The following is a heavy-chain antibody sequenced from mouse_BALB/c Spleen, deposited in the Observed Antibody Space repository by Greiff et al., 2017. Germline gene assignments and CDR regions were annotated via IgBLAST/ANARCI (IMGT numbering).Heavy chain of an antibody. V-gene: IGHV5-17*02. CDR1: GFTFSSFG. CDR3: ARDYYKYFDV. D-gene: IGHD1-1*01. CDR2: ISSGSSTI. Sequence: EVQRVESGGGLVQPGGSRKLSCAASGFTFSSFGMHWVRQAPEKGLEWVAYISSGSSTIYYADTVKGRFTISRDNPKNTLFLQMTSLRSEDTAMYYCARDYYKYFDVWGAGTTVTVSS. J-gene: IGHJ1*01.